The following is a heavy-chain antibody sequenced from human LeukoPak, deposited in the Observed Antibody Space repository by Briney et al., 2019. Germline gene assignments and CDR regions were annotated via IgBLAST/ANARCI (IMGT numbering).Heavy chain of an antibody. CDR2: ISTTSLNT. CDR3: ARGPYYYDSSGYLDY. Sequence: GGSLRLSCAASGFTFSSYAMNWVRQAPGKGLQWVSVISTTSLNTYYADSVKGRFTISRDNSKNTLYLQMNSLRAEDTAVYYCARGPYYYDSSGYLDYWGQGTLVTVSS. J-gene: IGHJ4*02. CDR1: GFTFSSYA. D-gene: IGHD3-22*01. V-gene: IGHV3-23*01.